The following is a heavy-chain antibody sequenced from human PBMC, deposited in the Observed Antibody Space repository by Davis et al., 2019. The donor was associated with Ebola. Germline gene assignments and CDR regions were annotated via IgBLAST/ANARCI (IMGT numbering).Heavy chain of an antibody. CDR1: GYTFTSYG. V-gene: IGHV1-18*01. Sequence: AASVKVSCKASGYTFTSYGIRWVRQAPVPVLAWMGWISSYNGNTNYSQKLQGLVPMTTDTSTSTAYMELRSLRSDDTAVYYCARDNGGSSPHYYYYYYRMDVWGQGTTVTVSS. D-gene: IGHD6-6*01. CDR2: ISSYNGNT. CDR3: ARDNGGSSPHYYYYYYRMDV. J-gene: IGHJ6*02.